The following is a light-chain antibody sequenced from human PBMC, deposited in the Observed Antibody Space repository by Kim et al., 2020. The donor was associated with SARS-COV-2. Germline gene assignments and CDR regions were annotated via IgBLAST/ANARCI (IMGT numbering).Light chain of an antibody. J-gene: IGLJ1*01. V-gene: IGLV1-40*01. CDR2: GNN. CDR3: QSYDSSLSAYV. CDR1: SSNIGAGYD. Sequence: QGVTISCTGSSSNIGAGYDVHWYQQLPGAAPKLLIYGNNNRPSGVPDRLSASKSGTSASLAITGLQAEDEADYYCQSYDSSLSAYVFGTGTRSPS.